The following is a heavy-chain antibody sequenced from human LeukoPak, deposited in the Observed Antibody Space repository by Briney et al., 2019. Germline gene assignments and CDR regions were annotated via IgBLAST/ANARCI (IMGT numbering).Heavy chain of an antibody. CDR3: ANFPSFGYDAFDI. V-gene: IGHV3-48*04. Sequence: PGGSLRLSCAASGFTFSSYSMNWVRQAPGKGLEWVSYISSSSSTIYYADSVKGRLTISRDNAKNSLYLQMNSLRAEDTAVYYCANFPSFGYDAFDIWGQGTMVTVSS. J-gene: IGHJ3*02. CDR2: ISSSSSTI. D-gene: IGHD3-10*01. CDR1: GFTFSSYS.